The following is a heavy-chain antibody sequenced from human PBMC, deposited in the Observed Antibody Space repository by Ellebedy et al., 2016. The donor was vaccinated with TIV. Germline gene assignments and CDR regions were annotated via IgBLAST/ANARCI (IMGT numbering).Heavy chain of an antibody. J-gene: IGHJ4*02. Sequence: SVKVSCXASGGTFSSYAISWVRQAPGQGLEWMGGIIPISGTANYAQKFQGRVTITADESTSTAYMELSSLRSEDTAVYYCARERTSHSFDYWGQGTLVTVSS. CDR1: GGTFSSYA. CDR2: IIPISGTA. CDR3: ARERTSHSFDY. V-gene: IGHV1-69*13. D-gene: IGHD2-2*01.